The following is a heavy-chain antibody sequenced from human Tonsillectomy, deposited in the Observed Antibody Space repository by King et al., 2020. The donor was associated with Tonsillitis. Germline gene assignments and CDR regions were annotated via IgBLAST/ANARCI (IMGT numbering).Heavy chain of an antibody. V-gene: IGHV3-7*01. CDR1: GFTFSNYC. CDR3: TRDSLAGTRDLSRY. D-gene: IGHD1-7*01. Sequence: VQLVESGGGLVQPGGSLRLACAASGFTFSNYCMGWVPQAPGKGLEWVANIKRDGSEKPYVDSVKGRFTISRDNAKNSLFLQMNSLRAEDTAVYYCTRDSLAGTRDLSRYWGQGTLVTVSS. J-gene: IGHJ4*02. CDR2: IKRDGSEK.